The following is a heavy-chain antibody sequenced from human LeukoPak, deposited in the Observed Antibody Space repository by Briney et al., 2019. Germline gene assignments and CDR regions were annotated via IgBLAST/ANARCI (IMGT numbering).Heavy chain of an antibody. V-gene: IGHV3-23*01. CDR2: TTGSGDRT. CDR3: AKGAYCGGGCYSFFEY. Sequence: PGGSLRLSCAASGFDFSSYVMIWVRQTPGKGLEWVSATTGSGDRTNYADSVKGRFTISRDNSKNTLSLQMDSLTGEDTAIYYCAKGAYCGGGCYSFFEYWGQGTLVTVSS. D-gene: IGHD2-21*02. CDR1: GFDFSSYV. J-gene: IGHJ4*02.